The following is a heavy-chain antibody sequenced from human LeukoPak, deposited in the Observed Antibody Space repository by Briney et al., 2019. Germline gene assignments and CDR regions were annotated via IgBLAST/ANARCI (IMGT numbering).Heavy chain of an antibody. D-gene: IGHD6-19*01. Sequence: SETLSLTCTVSGGSISSYYWSWIRQPPGKGLEWIGYIYYSGSTNYNPSLKSRVTISVDTSKNQFSLRLSSVTAADTAVYYCARRIAVADIFDYWGQGTQVTVSS. CDR1: GGSISSYY. CDR2: IYYSGST. J-gene: IGHJ4*02. CDR3: ARRIAVADIFDY. V-gene: IGHV4-59*01.